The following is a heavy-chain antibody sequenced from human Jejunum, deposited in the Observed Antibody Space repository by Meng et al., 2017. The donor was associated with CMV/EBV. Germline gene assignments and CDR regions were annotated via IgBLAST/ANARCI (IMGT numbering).Heavy chain of an antibody. Sequence: DKNVMHWVRQGPGKGLERVALIWWDGGSTYYADSVKGRFTISRDNSKNSLYLQMNSLRTEDTALYYCAKDRVAARPGYYYYGLDVWGQGTTVTVSS. CDR2: IWWDGGST. J-gene: IGHJ6*02. CDR3: AKDRVAARPGYYYYGLDV. D-gene: IGHD6-6*01. CDR1: DKNV. V-gene: IGHV3-43*01.